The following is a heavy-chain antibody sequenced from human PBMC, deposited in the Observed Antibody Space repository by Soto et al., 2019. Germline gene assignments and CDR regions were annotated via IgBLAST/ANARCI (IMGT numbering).Heavy chain of an antibody. CDR1: GGSISSGGNS. CDR2: IYHSGST. Sequence: PSETLSRTWAVSGGSISSGGNSWSWIRQPPGKGLEWIGYIYHSGSTYYSPSLKSRVTISVDTSKNQFSLKLSSVTAADTAVYYCARMKYSSSWYFDYWGQGTTVTVSS. CDR3: ARMKYSSSWYFDY. V-gene: IGHV4-30-2*01. J-gene: IGHJ4*02. D-gene: IGHD6-13*01.